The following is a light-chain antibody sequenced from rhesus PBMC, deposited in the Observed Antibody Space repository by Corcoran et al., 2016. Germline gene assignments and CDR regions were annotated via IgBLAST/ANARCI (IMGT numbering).Light chain of an antibody. Sequence: DIVMTQTPLSLPVTPGEPASISCRSSQSLLHSNGNTYLFWYLQKPGQPPRLLFCRVSNQFSGVPDRFRGGGSGTGFTLRISRVEAEDDGVYCCLQALRTPWTFSQGTKVEIK. CDR1: QSLLHSNGNTY. CDR3: LQALRTPWT. CDR2: RVS. J-gene: IGKJ1*01. V-gene: IGKV2-73*01.